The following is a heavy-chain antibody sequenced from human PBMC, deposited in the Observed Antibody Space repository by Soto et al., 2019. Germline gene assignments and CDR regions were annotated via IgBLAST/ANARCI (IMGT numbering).Heavy chain of an antibody. Sequence: PGESLKISCKGSGYSFTSYWIGWVRQMPGKGLEWMGIIYPGDSDTRYSPSFQGQVTISADKSISTAYLQWSSLKASDTAMYYCASVTASGALYYYYGMDVWGQGTTVTVSS. CDR2: IYPGDSDT. CDR3: ASVTASGALYYYYGMDV. D-gene: IGHD6-25*01. V-gene: IGHV5-51*01. J-gene: IGHJ6*02. CDR1: GYSFTSYW.